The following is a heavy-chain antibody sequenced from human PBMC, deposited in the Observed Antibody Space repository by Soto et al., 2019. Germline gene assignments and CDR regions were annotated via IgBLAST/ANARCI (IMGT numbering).Heavy chain of an antibody. D-gene: IGHD2-21*01. J-gene: IGHJ6*02. Sequence: EVQLLESGGGFIHPGGSLRLSCAASGFSFSSFAMNWVRQAPGKGLEWVSIISGSADSTFYADTVKGRFTISRDNSKSTLYLQTNSLRADDTAVYYCAKTRGAMIDAISVYGMDVWGQGTTFTVSS. CDR1: GFSFSSFA. V-gene: IGHV3-23*01. CDR3: AKTRGAMIDAISVYGMDV. CDR2: ISGSADST.